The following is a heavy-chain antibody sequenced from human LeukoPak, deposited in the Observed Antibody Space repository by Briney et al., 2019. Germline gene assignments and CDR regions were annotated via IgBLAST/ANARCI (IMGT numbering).Heavy chain of an antibody. CDR3: AKGLGGFDK. Sequence: GGSLRLSCAASGFTFSSYAMSWVRQAPGKGLEWVSSITNSGDSTYYVDSVKGRFIISRDNPKNTLSLQMYSLRVEDTAVYYCAKGLGGFDKWGQGTMVIVSS. CDR1: GFTFSSYA. CDR2: ITNSGDST. J-gene: IGHJ3*02. V-gene: IGHV3-23*01. D-gene: IGHD2-15*01.